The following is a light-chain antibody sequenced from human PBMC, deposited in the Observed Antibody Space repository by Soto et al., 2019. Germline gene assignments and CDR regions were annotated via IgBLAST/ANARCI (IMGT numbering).Light chain of an antibody. CDR2: QAS. CDR3: LQYQSYWT. Sequence: DIQITQSTSTLSASVGDRVSITCRASQSISRQLARYQQQPGKAPNLLISQASNLQTGVPSRFTGSGSGQEFTLTISSLQPDDLATYYCLQYQSYWTFGQGTKVEVK. CDR1: QSISRQ. V-gene: IGKV1-5*03. J-gene: IGKJ1*01.